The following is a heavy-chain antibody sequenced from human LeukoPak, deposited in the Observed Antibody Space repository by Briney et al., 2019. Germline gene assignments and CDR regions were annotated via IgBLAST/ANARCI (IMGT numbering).Heavy chain of an antibody. Sequence: PSETLSLTCTVSSGSLGTYYWSWIRQPPGKGLEWIGYIHYSGSTNYNPSLKSRVTVSVDRSKNQFSLRPTSVTAVDTAVYYCARGGGYNRREEAFDFWGQGTMVTVSS. J-gene: IGHJ3*01. CDR1: SGSLGTYY. CDR3: ARGGGYNRREEAFDF. V-gene: IGHV4-59*01. CDR2: IHYSGST. D-gene: IGHD1-14*01.